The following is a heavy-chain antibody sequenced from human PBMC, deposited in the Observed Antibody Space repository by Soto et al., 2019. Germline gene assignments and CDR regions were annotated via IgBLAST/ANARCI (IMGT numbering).Heavy chain of an antibody. CDR1: GFTFSSRW. Sequence: GGSLRLSCEVSGFTFSSRWMHWVRQAPEKGLVWVSYINSDGTTTTHADSVKGRFTISRDNAKNTLYLQMTSLRAEDAAVYCCARDVCYSMDVWGQGTTVTVSS. J-gene: IGHJ6*02. CDR3: ARDVCYSMDV. CDR2: INSDGTTT. V-gene: IGHV3-74*01.